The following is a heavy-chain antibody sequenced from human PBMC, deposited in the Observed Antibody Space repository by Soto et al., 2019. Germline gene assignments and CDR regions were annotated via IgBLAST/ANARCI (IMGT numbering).Heavy chain of an antibody. J-gene: IGHJ6*02. CDR2: INHSGST. CDR1: GGSFSGYY. Sequence: PSETLSLTCAVYGGSFSGYYWSWIRQPPGKGLEWIGEINHSGSTNYNPSLKSRVTISVDTSKNQFSLKLSSVTAADTAVYYCARGVRLLYYYYGMDVWGQGTTVTVSS. V-gene: IGHV4-34*01. CDR3: ARGVRLLYYYYGMDV. D-gene: IGHD2-21*01.